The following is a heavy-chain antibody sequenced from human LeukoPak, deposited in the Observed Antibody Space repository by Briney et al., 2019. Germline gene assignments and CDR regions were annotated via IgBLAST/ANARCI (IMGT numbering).Heavy chain of an antibody. CDR3: AHSHYIMVVTATNWFDP. Sequence: SGPTLVKRTQTLTLTCTFSGFSLSTSGVGVGWIRQPPGKALEWLALIYWNDDKRYSPSLKSRLTITKDTSKNQVVLTMTNMDPVDTATYYCAHSHYIMVVTATNWFDPWGQGTLVTVSS. D-gene: IGHD2-21*02. CDR2: IYWNDDK. V-gene: IGHV2-5*01. CDR1: GFSLSTSGVG. J-gene: IGHJ5*02.